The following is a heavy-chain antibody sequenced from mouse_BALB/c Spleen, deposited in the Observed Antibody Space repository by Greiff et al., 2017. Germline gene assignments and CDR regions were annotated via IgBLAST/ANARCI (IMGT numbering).Heavy chain of an antibody. J-gene: IGHJ3*01. V-gene: IGHV1S81*02. CDR3: ANAYYGNPFAY. Sequence: QVQLQQPGAELVKPGASVKLSCKASGYTFTSYWMHWVKQRPGQGLEWIGEINPSNGRTNYNEKFKSKATLTVDKSSSTAYMQLSSLTSEDSAVYYCANAYYGNPFAYWGQGTLVTVSA. CDR1: GYTFTSYW. CDR2: INPSNGRT. D-gene: IGHD2-10*01.